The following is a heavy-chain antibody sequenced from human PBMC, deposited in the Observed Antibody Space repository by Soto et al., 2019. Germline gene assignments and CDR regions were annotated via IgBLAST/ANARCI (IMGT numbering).Heavy chain of an antibody. J-gene: IGHJ4*02. Sequence: EVQLVESGGGLVQPGGSLRLSCAASGFTFSGYWMSWVRQAPGKGLEWVANIKQDGSEKYFVDSVKGRFTISRDNAKNSLYLQMNSLRAEGTAVYYCARVKSSGWYLDYWGQGTLVTVSS. CDR2: IKQDGSEK. CDR1: GFTFSGYW. V-gene: IGHV3-7*01. CDR3: ARVKSSGWYLDY. D-gene: IGHD6-19*01.